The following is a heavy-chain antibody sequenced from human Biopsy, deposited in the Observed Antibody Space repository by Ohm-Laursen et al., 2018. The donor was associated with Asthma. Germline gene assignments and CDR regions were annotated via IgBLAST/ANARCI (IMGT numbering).Heavy chain of an antibody. V-gene: IGHV4-59*07. Sequence: SDTLSLTCTFSGGSINSDYWSWIRQPPGKGLEWIGLSSYSGFRKYNPSLKSRVTISVDTSKNQLSLNLTSVIAADTAVYYCARDQGDSKFDYWGQGILVIVSS. D-gene: IGHD3-16*01. CDR1: GGSINSDY. CDR2: SSYSGFR. CDR3: ARDQGDSKFDY. J-gene: IGHJ4*02.